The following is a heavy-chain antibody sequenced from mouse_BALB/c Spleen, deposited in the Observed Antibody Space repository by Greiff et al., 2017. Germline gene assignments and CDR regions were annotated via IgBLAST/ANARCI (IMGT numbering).Heavy chain of an antibody. CDR1: GYTFTSYW. CDR3: TRFDYDGGSYAMDY. J-gene: IGHJ4*01. CDR2: IDPSDSYT. V-gene: IGHV1S127*01. D-gene: IGHD2-4*01. Sequence: VKLQQPGAELVKPGASVKMSCKASGYTFTSYWMHWVKQRPGQGLEWIGVIDPSDSYTSYNQKFKGKATLTVDTSSSTAYMQLSSLTSEDSAVYYCTRFDYDGGSYAMDYWGQGTSVTVSS.